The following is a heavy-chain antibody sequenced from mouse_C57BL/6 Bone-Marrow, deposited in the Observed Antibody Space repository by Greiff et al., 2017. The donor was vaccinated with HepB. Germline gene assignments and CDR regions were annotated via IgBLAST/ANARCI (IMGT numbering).Heavy chain of an antibody. V-gene: IGHV1-59*01. D-gene: IGHD3-3*01. CDR2: IDPSDSYT. CDR3: ASGGLFAY. CDR1: GYTFTSYW. J-gene: IGHJ3*01. Sequence: QFQLQQPGAELVRPGTSVKLSCKASGYTFTSYWMHWVKQRPGQGLEWIGVIDPSDSYTNYNQKFKGKATLTVDTSSSTAYMQLSSLTSEDSAVYYCASGGLFAYWGQGTLVTVSA.